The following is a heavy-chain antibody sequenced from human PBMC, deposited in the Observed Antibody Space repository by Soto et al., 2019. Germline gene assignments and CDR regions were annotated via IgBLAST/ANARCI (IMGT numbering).Heavy chain of an antibody. CDR1: GGSISSYY. J-gene: IGHJ4*02. D-gene: IGHD6-6*01. Sequence: SETLSLTCTVSGGSISSYYWSWIRQPPGKGLEWIGYIYYSGSTNYNPSLNSRVTISVDMSKNQFSLKLSSVTAADTAVYYCARAPHRIAARFDYWGQGTLVTVSS. CDR2: IYYSGST. V-gene: IGHV4-59*01. CDR3: ARAPHRIAARFDY.